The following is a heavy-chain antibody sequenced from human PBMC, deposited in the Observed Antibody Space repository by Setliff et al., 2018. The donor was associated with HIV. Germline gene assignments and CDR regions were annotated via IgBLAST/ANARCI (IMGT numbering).Heavy chain of an antibody. Sequence: GASVKVSCKASGYAFTSGHMHWVRQAPGQGLEWVGMITPGDGHTNYEQKFQGRVTMTRDTSTTTVYMELSSLTSKDTAIYYCARDFGGRWTFDYWGQGTLVTVSS. D-gene: IGHD3-10*01. V-gene: IGHV1-46*01. CDR3: ARDFGGRWTFDY. CDR2: ITPGDGHT. J-gene: IGHJ4*02. CDR1: GYAFTSGH.